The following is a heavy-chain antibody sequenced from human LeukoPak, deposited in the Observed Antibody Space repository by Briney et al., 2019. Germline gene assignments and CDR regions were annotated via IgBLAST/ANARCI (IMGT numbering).Heavy chain of an antibody. CDR2: IYPGDSDT. Sequence: ESLKISCKGSGYSFTSYWIGWVRQMLGKGLEWMGIIYPGDSDTRYSPSFQGQVTISADKSISTAYLQWSSLKASDTAMYYCARPTYYYDSSGYFDYFDYWGQGTLVTVSS. D-gene: IGHD3-22*01. V-gene: IGHV5-51*01. J-gene: IGHJ4*02. CDR1: GYSFTSYW. CDR3: ARPTYYYDSSGYFDYFDY.